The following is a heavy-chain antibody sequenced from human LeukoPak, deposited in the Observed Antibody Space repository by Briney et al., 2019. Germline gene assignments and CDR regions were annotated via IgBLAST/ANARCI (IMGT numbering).Heavy chain of an antibody. D-gene: IGHD3-3*01. V-gene: IGHV4-59*08. Sequence: SETLSLTCTVSGGSISSYYWSWIRQPPGKGLECIGYIYYSGSTIYNPSLKSRVTISVDTSKNQFSLKLSSVTAADTAVYYCARFFWSGSKGLDYWGQGTLVTVSS. CDR1: GGSISSYY. CDR3: ARFFWSGSKGLDY. CDR2: IYYSGST. J-gene: IGHJ4*02.